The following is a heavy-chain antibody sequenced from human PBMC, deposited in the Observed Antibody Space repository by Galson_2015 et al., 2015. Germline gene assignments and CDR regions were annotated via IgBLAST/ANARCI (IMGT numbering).Heavy chain of an antibody. CDR2: IYYSGST. Sequence: SETLSLTCTVSGGSISSYYWSWIRQPPGKGLEWIGYIYYSGSTNYNPSLKSRVTISVDTSKNQFSLKLSSVTAADTAVYYCARTASRGGLKYYFDYWGQGTLVTVSS. CDR1: GGSISSYY. D-gene: IGHD3-10*01. V-gene: IGHV4-59*01. J-gene: IGHJ4*02. CDR3: ARTASRGGLKYYFDY.